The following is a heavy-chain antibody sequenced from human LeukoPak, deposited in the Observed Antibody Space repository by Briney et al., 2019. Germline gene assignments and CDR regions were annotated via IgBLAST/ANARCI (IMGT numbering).Heavy chain of an antibody. CDR2: IGTVDDT. D-gene: IGHD3-10*01. Sequence: GGSLRLSCAASGFTFSKYDMHWVRQATGKGLEWISAIGTVDDTYSPGSVKGRFTISRENAKSSLYLQMNSLRAEDTAVYYCARDGFPGIYAFDIWGQGTMVTVSS. J-gene: IGHJ3*02. V-gene: IGHV3-13*01. CDR3: ARDGFPGIYAFDI. CDR1: GFTFSKYD.